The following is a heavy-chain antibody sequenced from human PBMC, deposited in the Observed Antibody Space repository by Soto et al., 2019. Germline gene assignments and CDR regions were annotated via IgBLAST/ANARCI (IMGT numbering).Heavy chain of an antibody. D-gene: IGHD3-16*01. V-gene: IGHV6-1*01. CDR3: ARDKAAEAQRGRYYYYHGMDV. CDR2: TYYRSKWYN. J-gene: IGHJ6*02. CDR1: GDSVSSNSAA. Sequence: PSPTLSLTCAISGDSVSSNSAAWNWIRQSPSRGLEWLGRTYYRSKWYNDYAVSVKSRITITPDTSKNQFSLQLNSVTPEDTAVYYCARDKAAEAQRGRYYYYHGMDVWGQGTTVTVSS.